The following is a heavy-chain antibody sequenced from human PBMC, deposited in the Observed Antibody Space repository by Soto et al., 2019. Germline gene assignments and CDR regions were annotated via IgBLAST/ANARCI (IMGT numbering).Heavy chain of an antibody. V-gene: IGHV3-53*04. D-gene: IGHD3-10*01. Sequence: PGGSLRLSCAASGFTVSSNYISWVRPAPEKGLELVSVISSGGSTYYADSVKGRFTISRHNSKNTLYLQMNSLRAEDTAVYYCASQNPAELLWFGELRPYYFDYWGQGTLVTVSS. CDR2: ISSGGST. J-gene: IGHJ4*02. CDR3: ASQNPAELLWFGELRPYYFDY. CDR1: GFTVSSNY.